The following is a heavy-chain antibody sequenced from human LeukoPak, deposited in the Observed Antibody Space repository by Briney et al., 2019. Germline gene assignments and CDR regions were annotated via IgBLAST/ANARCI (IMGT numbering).Heavy chain of an antibody. Sequence: GRSLRLSCAASGFTFNSYGMHWVRQAPGKGLEWVAVIWYDGSNKYYADSVKGRFTISRDNSKNTLYLQMNSLRAEDTAVYYCARDWDSSSWYYYYYYGMDVWGQGTTVTVSS. CDR1: GFTFNSYG. V-gene: IGHV3-33*01. CDR2: IWYDGSNK. D-gene: IGHD6-13*01. CDR3: ARDWDSSSWYYYYYYGMDV. J-gene: IGHJ6*02.